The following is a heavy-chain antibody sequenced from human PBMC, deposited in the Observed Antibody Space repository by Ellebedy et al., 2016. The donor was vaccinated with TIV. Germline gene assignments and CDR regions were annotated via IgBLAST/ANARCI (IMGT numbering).Heavy chain of an antibody. D-gene: IGHD6-19*01. Sequence: GGSLRLSCAASGFSFSTYWMFWVRQAPGRGLVWVSRINTDGTITDYADSVKGRFTISRDNAKNTLYLQMNSLRAEDTAVYYCARVGYNGWDFDYWGQGTLVTVSS. V-gene: IGHV3-74*01. CDR1: GFSFSTYW. CDR2: INTDGTIT. CDR3: ARVGYNGWDFDY. J-gene: IGHJ4*02.